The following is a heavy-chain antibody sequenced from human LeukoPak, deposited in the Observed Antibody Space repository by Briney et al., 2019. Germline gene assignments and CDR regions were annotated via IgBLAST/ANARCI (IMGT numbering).Heavy chain of an antibody. Sequence: SETLSLTCTVSGVSISSYYWSWIRQPPGKGLEWIEYIYYSGSTNYNPSLKSRVTISVDTSKNQFSLKLSSVTAADTAVYYCARARRRDGYNYGFFWDYWGQGTLVTVSS. CDR2: IYYSGST. V-gene: IGHV4-59*01. CDR3: ARARRRDGYNYGFFWDY. D-gene: IGHD5-24*01. CDR1: GVSISSYY. J-gene: IGHJ4*02.